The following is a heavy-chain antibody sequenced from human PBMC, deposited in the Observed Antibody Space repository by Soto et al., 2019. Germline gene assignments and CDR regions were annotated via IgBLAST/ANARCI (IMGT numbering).Heavy chain of an antibody. CDR1: GFTFSSYG. CDR2: IWYDGRNK. Sequence: QVQLVESGGGVVQPGRSLRLSCAASGFTFSSYGMHWVRQAPGKGLEWVAVIWYDGRNKYYADSAKGRFTISRDKPKNTLYLQMNSLRAEDTAVYYCARDHLGEKAELLLYYFDYWGQGTLVTVSS. J-gene: IGHJ4*02. D-gene: IGHD2-2*02. V-gene: IGHV3-33*01. CDR3: ARDHLGEKAELLLYYFDY.